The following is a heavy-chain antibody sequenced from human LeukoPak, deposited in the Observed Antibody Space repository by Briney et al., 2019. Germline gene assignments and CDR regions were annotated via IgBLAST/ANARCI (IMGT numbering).Heavy chain of an antibody. D-gene: IGHD6-19*01. V-gene: IGHV4-34*01. CDR2: LNHSGRT. CDR3: ARGRYSSGWYIARWFDP. Sequence: SETLSLTCAVFGGSFSGYYWSWIRQPPGTVLEWIGELNHSGRTKYNPSPKSRVTICVYTSKNQFSLKLSSVTAADTAVYYCARGRYSSGWYIARWFDPWGQGTLVTVSS. CDR1: GGSFSGYY. J-gene: IGHJ5*02.